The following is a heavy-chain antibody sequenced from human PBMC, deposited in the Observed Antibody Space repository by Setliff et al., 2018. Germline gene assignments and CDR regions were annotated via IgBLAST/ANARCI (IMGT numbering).Heavy chain of an antibody. CDR2: IRDKASGYTT. CDR3: ARDTPYDYTWKTYRYPDY. V-gene: IGHV3-72*01. J-gene: IGHJ4*02. CDR1: GGTFSDYY. Sequence: LSLTCAASGGTFSDYYWTWIRQAPGKGLEWIGRIRDKASGYTTEYAASVKGRFTISRDESKNSLYLQMNSLKTEDTAVYYCARDTPYDYTWKTYRYPDYWGRGTLVTVPQ. D-gene: IGHD3-16*02.